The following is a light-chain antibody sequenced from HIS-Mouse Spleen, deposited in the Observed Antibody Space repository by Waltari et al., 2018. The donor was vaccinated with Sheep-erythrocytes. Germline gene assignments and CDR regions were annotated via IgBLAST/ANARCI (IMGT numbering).Light chain of an antibody. CDR3: CSYAGSSTPWV. V-gene: IGLV2-23*01. Sequence: QSALTQPASVSGSPGQSITISCTGTSSDVGRYNLVSWYQQHPVKAPKLMIYEGSKRPSGVSNRFSGSKSGNTASLTISGLQAEDEADYYCCSYAGSSTPWVFGGGTKLTVL. CDR2: EGS. J-gene: IGLJ3*02. CDR1: SSDVGRYNL.